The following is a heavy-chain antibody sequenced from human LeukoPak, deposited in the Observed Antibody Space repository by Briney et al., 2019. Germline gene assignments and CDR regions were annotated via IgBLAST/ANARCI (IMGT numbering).Heavy chain of an antibody. CDR3: AKTLYEEWLVGAFEI. Sequence: GGSLRLSCAASGFTVSKNYMSWVRQTPGKGPEWVSVIYTGGNTYYADSVKGRFTISRDNSKNMLYLQMNSLRAEDTAVYYCAKTLYEEWLVGAFEIWGQGTMVTVSS. J-gene: IGHJ3*02. V-gene: IGHV3-53*01. CDR1: GFTVSKNY. D-gene: IGHD6-19*01. CDR2: IYTGGNT.